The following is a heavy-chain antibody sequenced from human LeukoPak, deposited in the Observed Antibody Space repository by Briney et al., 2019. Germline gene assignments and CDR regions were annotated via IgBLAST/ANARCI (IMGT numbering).Heavy chain of an antibody. Sequence: EASVKVSCKASGGTFSSYAISWVRQAPGQGLEWMGRIIPILGIANYAQKFQGRVTITADKSTSTAYMELSSLRSEDTAVYYCARDTRDKAGETYCSSTSCYGRDWNFDYWGQGTLVTVSS. J-gene: IGHJ4*02. D-gene: IGHD2-2*01. CDR1: GGTFSSYA. V-gene: IGHV1-69*04. CDR2: IIPILGIA. CDR3: ARDTRDKAGETYCSSTSCYGRDWNFDY.